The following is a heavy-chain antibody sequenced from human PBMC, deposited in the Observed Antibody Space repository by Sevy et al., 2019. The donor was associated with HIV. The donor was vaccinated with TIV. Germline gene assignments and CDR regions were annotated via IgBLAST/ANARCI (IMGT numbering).Heavy chain of an antibody. CDR1: GFTFRSYS. Sequence: GGSLRLSCAASGFTFRSYSMNWVRLAPGRGLEWVSSITSSSSFIFYADSVKGRFTISRDNAKNSLFLQMNSLRAEDTAVYYCARPTSGLSEYEPLDNARFYGMDVWGQGTTVTVSS. V-gene: IGHV3-21*01. CDR3: ARPTSGLSEYEPLDNARFYGMDV. CDR2: ITSSSSFI. D-gene: IGHD1-20*01. J-gene: IGHJ6*02.